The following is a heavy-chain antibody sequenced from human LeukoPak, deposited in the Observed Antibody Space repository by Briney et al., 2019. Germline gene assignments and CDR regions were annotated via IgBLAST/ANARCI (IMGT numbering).Heavy chain of an antibody. CDR1: GFTFSSYS. J-gene: IGHJ4*02. CDR2: ISGSGGTT. Sequence: GGFLRLSCAAAGFTFSSYSMSWVRQAPGKGLEWVSAISGSGGTTYNAYSEDGRSTTSRDTSKNTQYLQMSIRTADAPAQYYCAKDGESYSYGHFDYWGQGTLVTV. V-gene: IGHV3-23*01. CDR3: AKDGESYSYGHFDY. D-gene: IGHD5-18*01.